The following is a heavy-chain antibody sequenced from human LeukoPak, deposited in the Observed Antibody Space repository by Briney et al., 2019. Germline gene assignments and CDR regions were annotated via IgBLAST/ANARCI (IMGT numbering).Heavy chain of an antibody. J-gene: IGHJ4*02. CDR3: VKDDGTYYFDS. D-gene: IGHD2-21*01. Sequence: GGSLRLSCKASGFTFSSYGMHWVRQAPGKGLQWVAFTRYDGSNKDYADFVNGRFTISRDNSEDMLYLEMNSPSPEDTAVYYCVKDDGTYYFDSWGRGTLVTVST. CDR1: GFTFSSYG. CDR2: TRYDGSNK. V-gene: IGHV3-30*02.